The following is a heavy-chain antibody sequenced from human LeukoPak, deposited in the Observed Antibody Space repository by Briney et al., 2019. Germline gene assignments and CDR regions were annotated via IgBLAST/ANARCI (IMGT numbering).Heavy chain of an antibody. CDR1: GFTFSSYS. V-gene: IGHV3-48*01. J-gene: IGHJ3*02. CDR3: ARAHDYVWGNYRFHWDDAFDI. D-gene: IGHD3-16*02. Sequence: GGSLRLSCAASGFTFSSYSMNWVRQAPGKGLEWVSYISSSSSTIYYADSVKGRFTISRDNAKNSLYLQMNSLRAEDTAVYYCARAHDYVWGNYRFHWDDAFDIWGQGTMVTVSS. CDR2: ISSSSSTI.